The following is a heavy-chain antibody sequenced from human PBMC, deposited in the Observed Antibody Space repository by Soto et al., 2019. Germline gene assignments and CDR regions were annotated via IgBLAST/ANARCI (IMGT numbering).Heavy chain of an antibody. V-gene: IGHV1-2*04. Sequence: ASVKVSCKASGYTFTGYYMHWVRQAPGQGLEWMGWINPNSGGTNYAQKFQGWVTMTRDTSISTAYMELSRLRSDDTAVYYCARVGYYYDSSGSLDVWGQGTTVTVSS. CDR3: ARVGYYYDSSGSLDV. J-gene: IGHJ6*02. CDR2: INPNSGGT. CDR1: GYTFTGYY. D-gene: IGHD3-22*01.